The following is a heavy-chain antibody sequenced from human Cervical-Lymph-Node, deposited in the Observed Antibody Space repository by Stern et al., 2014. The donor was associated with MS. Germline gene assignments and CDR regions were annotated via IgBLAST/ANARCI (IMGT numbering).Heavy chain of an antibody. D-gene: IGHD4/OR15-4a*01. CDR3: ARDRGAYYGMDV. CDR2: ISSSGDTI. J-gene: IGHJ6*02. V-gene: IGHV3-11*01. CDR1: GFTFSDYY. Sequence: QVQLVESGGGLVKPGGSLRLSCAASGFTFSDYYMSWIRQAPGKGLEWISYISSSGDTIYYADSVRGRFTISRDNAKNSLYLHMITLRAEDTAVYYCARDRGAYYGMDVWGLGTTVTVSS.